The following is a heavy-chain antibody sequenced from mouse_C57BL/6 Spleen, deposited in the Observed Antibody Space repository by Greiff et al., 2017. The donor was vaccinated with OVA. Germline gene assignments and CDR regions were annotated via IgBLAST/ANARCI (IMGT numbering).Heavy chain of an antibody. CDR3: ARGGTTVVDWYFDV. CDR1: GYTFTTYP. V-gene: IGHV1-47*01. Sequence: VMLVESGAELVKPGASVKMSCKASGYTFTTYPIEWMKQNHGKSLEWIGNFHPYNDDTKYNEKFKGKATLTVEKSSSTVYLELSRLTSDDSAVYYCARGGTTVVDWYFDVWGTGTTVTVSS. J-gene: IGHJ1*03. D-gene: IGHD1-1*01. CDR2: FHPYNDDT.